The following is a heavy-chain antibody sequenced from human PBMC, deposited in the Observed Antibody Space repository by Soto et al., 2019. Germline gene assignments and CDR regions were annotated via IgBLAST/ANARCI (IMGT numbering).Heavy chain of an antibody. CDR2: MSYDGSNK. V-gene: IGHV3-30-3*01. CDR3: ARDKSPYSSAWHNRHFDY. D-gene: IGHD6-19*01. Sequence: QVQLVESGGGVVQPGRSLRLSCAASGFTFSSYDMHWVRKAPGKGLEWVAVMSYDGSNKYYADSVKGRFTISRDNSKNTLYLQMNSLRAEDTAVYYCARDKSPYSSAWHNRHFDYWGHRTPVTVS. CDR1: GFTFSSYD. J-gene: IGHJ4*01.